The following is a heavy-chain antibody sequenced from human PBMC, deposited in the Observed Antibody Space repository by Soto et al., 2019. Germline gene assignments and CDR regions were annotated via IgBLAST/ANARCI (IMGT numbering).Heavy chain of an antibody. CDR1: GYTFTSYG. D-gene: IGHD3-10*01. J-gene: IGHJ5*02. CDR2: ISAYNGNT. CDR3: ARQLGSMVRGIIINWFDP. V-gene: IGHV1-18*01. Sequence: QVQLVQSGAEVKKPRASVKVSCKASGYTFTSYGISWVRQAPGQGLEWMGWISAYNGNTNYAQKLQGRVTMTTDISTSTAYMELRSLRSDDTAVYYCARQLGSMVRGIIINWFDPWGQGTLVTVSS.